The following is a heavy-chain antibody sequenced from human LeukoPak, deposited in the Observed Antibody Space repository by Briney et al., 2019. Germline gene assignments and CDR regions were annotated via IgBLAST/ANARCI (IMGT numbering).Heavy chain of an antibody. CDR3: AKDHPLESFMDV. CDR1: GFTFSSYG. V-gene: IGHV3-30*02. Sequence: GGSLRLSCAASGFTFSSYGMHWVRQAPGKGLEWVAFIRYDGSNKYYADSVKGRFTISRDNSKNTLYLQMNSLRAEDTAVYYCAKDHPLESFMDVWGKGTTVTVSS. CDR2: IRYDGSNK. J-gene: IGHJ6*04.